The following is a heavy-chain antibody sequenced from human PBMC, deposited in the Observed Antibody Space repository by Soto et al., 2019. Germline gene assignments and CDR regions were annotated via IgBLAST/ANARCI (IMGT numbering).Heavy chain of an antibody. Sequence: GGSLRLSCAASGFTFSSYGMHWVRQAPGKGLEWVAVIWYDGSNKYYADSVKGRFTISRDNSKNTLYLQMNSLRAEDTAVYYCARVPSGSHTRYYYMDVWGKGTTVTVS. CDR3: ARVPSGSHTRYYYMDV. D-gene: IGHD2-15*01. J-gene: IGHJ6*03. CDR1: GFTFSSYG. CDR2: IWYDGSNK. V-gene: IGHV3-33*01.